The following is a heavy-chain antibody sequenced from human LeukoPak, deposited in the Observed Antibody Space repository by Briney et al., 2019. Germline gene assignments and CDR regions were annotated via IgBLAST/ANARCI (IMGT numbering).Heavy chain of an antibody. D-gene: IGHD3-16*01. CDR2: IYYSGST. J-gene: IGHJ5*02. V-gene: IGHV4-39*01. CDR1: GGSISSSSYY. CDR3: AKGGLDL. Sequence: PSETLSLTCTVSGGSISSSSYYWGWIRQPPGKGLEWIGSIYYSGSTYYNPSLKSRVTISVDTSKNQFSLKLSSVTAADTAVYYCAKGGLDLWGHGTPVTVSS.